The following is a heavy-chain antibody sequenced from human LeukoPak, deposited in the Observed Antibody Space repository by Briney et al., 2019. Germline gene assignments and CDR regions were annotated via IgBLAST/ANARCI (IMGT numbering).Heavy chain of an antibody. Sequence: GASVKVSCKASGYTFTGYYMHWVRQAPGQGLEWMGWINPNSGGTNYAQKFQGRVTMTRDTSISTAYMELSRLRSDDKAVYYCARFPLYYYDSSGYYDAFDIWGQGTMVTVSS. D-gene: IGHD3-22*01. CDR1: GYTFTGYY. CDR2: INPNSGGT. CDR3: ARFPLYYYDSSGYYDAFDI. V-gene: IGHV1-2*02. J-gene: IGHJ3*02.